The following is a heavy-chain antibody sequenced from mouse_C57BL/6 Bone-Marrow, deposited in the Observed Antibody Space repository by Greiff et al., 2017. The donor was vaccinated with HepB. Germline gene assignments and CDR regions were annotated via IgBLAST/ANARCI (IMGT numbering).Heavy chain of an antibody. V-gene: IGHV2-6*01. Sequence: VQRVESGPGLVAPSQSLSITCTVSGFSLTSYGVDWVRQSPGKGLEWLGVIWGVGSTNYNSALKSRLSISKDNSKSQVFLKMNSLQTDDTAMYYCAGYDYVFAYWGQGTLVTVSA. CDR3: AGYDYVFAY. CDR1: GFSLTSYG. D-gene: IGHD2-4*01. J-gene: IGHJ3*01. CDR2: IWGVGST.